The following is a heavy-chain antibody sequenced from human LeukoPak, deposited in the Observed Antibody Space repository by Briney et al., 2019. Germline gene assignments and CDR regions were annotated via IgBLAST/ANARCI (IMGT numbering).Heavy chain of an antibody. CDR2: INHSGST. Sequence: SETLSLTCAVYGGSFSGYYWSWIRQPPGKGLEWIGEINHSGSTNYNPSLKSRVTIPVDTSKNQFSLKLSSVTAADTAVYYCARESTYCSGGSCYSPFDYWGQGTLVTVSS. V-gene: IGHV4-34*01. J-gene: IGHJ4*02. CDR3: ARESTYCSGGSCYSPFDY. CDR1: GGSFSGYY. D-gene: IGHD2-15*01.